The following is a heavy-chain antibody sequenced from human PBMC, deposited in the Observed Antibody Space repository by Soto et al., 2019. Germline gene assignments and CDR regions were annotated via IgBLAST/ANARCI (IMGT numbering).Heavy chain of an antibody. CDR3: TRDGDGRMTTNPYYYYGMDV. CDR2: VYYSGGD. V-gene: IGHV4-59*01. Sequence: KPSETLSLTCTVSGGSISGYYWSWIRQPPGKGLEWIGNVYYSGGDKYNPSVKRRVSISVDTSKNQFSLNLSSVTAADTAVYYCTRDGDGRMTTNPYYYYGMDVWGPGITVTV. CDR1: GGSISGYY. J-gene: IGHJ6*02. D-gene: IGHD2-21*02.